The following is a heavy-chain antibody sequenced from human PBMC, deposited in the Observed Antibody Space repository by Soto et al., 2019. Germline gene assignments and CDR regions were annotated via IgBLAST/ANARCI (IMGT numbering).Heavy chain of an antibody. CDR3: AKGTYYDFWSGYYTGPYYYYMDV. D-gene: IGHD3-3*01. J-gene: IGHJ6*03. V-gene: IGHV3-23*01. CDR1: GFTFSSYA. CDR2: ISGSGGST. Sequence: GGSLRLSCAASGFTFSSYAMSWVRQAPGKGLEWVSAISGSGGSTYYADSVKGRFTISRDNSKNTLYLQMNSLRAEDTAVYYCAKGTYYDFWSGYYTGPYYYYMDVWGKGTTVTVSS.